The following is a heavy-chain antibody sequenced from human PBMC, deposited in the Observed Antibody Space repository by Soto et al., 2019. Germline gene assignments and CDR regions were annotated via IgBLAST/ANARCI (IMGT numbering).Heavy chain of an antibody. D-gene: IGHD2-2*01. J-gene: IGHJ5*02. CDR2: INHSGST. CDR1: GGSFSGYY. Sequence: QVQLQQWGAGLLKPSETLSLTCAVYGGSFSGYYWSWIRQPPVKGLEWIGEINHSGSTNYNPSLKSRVNISVDTSKNQFSLKLSSVTAADTAVYYCARGDCSSTSCYLKPWGQGTLVTVSS. V-gene: IGHV4-34*01. CDR3: ARGDCSSTSCYLKP.